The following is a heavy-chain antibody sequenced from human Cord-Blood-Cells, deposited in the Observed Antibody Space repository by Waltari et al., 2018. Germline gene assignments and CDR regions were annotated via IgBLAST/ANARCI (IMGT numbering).Heavy chain of an antibody. J-gene: IGHJ5*02. CDR1: GYTFTGYY. CDR3: ARGGTIFGVVRNWFDP. Sequence: KASGYTFTGYYMHWVRQAPGQGLEWMGWINPNSGGTNYAQKFQGRVTMTRDTSISTAYMELSRLRSDDTAVYYCARGGTIFGVVRNWFDPWGQGTLVTVSS. D-gene: IGHD3-3*01. V-gene: IGHV1-2*02. CDR2: INPNSGGT.